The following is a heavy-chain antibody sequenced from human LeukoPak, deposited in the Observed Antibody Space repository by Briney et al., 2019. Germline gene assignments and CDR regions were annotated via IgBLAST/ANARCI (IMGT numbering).Heavy chain of an antibody. Sequence: QPGGSLRLSCAASGFTFSSYAMHWVRQAPGKGLEWVAVIWYDGSNKYYADSVKGRFTISRDNSKNTLYLQMNSLRAEDTAVYYCASDNPNDDGSAFDIWGQGTMVTVSS. CDR1: GFTFSSYA. CDR2: IWYDGSNK. J-gene: IGHJ3*02. CDR3: ASDNPNDDGSAFDI. V-gene: IGHV3-33*08. D-gene: IGHD4-17*01.